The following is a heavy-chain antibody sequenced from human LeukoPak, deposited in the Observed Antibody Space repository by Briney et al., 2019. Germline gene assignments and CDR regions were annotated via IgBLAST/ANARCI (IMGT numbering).Heavy chain of an antibody. CDR1: GYTFTSYA. Sequence: ASVKVSCKASGYTFTSYAMHWVRQAPGQRLEWMGWINAGNGNTKYSQKFQGRVTITRDTSASTAYMELSSLRSEDTAVYYCARDQGSWNYYYYMDVWGKGTTVTVSS. V-gene: IGHV1-3*01. CDR2: INAGNGNT. D-gene: IGHD1-1*01. J-gene: IGHJ6*03. CDR3: ARDQGSWNYYYYMDV.